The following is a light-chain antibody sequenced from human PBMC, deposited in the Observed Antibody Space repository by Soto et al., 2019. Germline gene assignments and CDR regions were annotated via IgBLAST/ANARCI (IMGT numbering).Light chain of an antibody. CDR3: QQYNNWPRT. Sequence: EIVLTQSPATLSVSPGERATLSCRASQSVGSSLAWYQQKLGQAPRLLIYGASTRATGIPARFSGSGSGTEFTLTISSLQSEDFAVYYCQQYNNWPRTFGQGTKVDI. J-gene: IGKJ1*01. CDR1: QSVGSS. V-gene: IGKV3-15*01. CDR2: GAS.